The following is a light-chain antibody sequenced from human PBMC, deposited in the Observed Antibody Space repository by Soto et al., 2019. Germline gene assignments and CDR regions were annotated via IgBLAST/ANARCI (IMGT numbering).Light chain of an antibody. CDR2: GAS. Sequence: EVVLAQSPGTLSLSPGERATLSCRASQSVGTSFLAWYQQKPGQAPRLLLYGASTRATGIPDRFSGGGSGTDFTLTITRLEPEDFAVYFCQQYGSSPITFGQGTRLDMK. V-gene: IGKV3-20*01. CDR3: QQYGSSPIT. J-gene: IGKJ5*01. CDR1: QSVGTSF.